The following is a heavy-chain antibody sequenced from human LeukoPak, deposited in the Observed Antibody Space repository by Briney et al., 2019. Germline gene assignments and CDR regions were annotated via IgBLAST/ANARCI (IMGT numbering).Heavy chain of an antibody. J-gene: IGHJ4*02. CDR1: GFTFSSYG. CDR3: ARGGLRQQLVRGDHFDD. Sequence: PGGSLRLSCAASGFTFSSYGMSWVRQAPGKGLEWVSAISGSGGSTYYADSVKGRFSISRDNSKNTLYLQMNSLRDEDTAVYYCARGGLRQQLVRGDHFDDWGQGTLATVSS. D-gene: IGHD6-13*01. V-gene: IGHV3-23*01. CDR2: ISGSGGST.